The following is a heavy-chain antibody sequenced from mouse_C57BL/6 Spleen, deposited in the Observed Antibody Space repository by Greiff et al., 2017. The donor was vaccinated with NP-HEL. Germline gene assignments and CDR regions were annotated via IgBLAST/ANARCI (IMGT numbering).Heavy chain of an antibody. CDR3: TRGRGYYGSSYGAMDY. J-gene: IGHJ4*01. CDR2: ISSGGDYI. Sequence: DVKLVESGEGLVKPGGSLKLSCAASGFTFSSYAMSWVRQTPEKRLEWVAYISSGGDYIYYADTVKGRFTISRDNARNTLYLQMSSLKSEDTAMYYCTRGRGYYGSSYGAMDYWGQGTSVTVSS. CDR1: GFTFSSYA. D-gene: IGHD1-1*01. V-gene: IGHV5-9-1*02.